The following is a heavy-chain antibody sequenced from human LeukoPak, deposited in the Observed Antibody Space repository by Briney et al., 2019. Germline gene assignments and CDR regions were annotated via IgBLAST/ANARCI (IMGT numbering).Heavy chain of an antibody. CDR3: AKDRSVVIDFDS. Sequence: GGSLRLSCAASGFTLSSYAMTWVRQAPGKGLEWVSAISGSGGSTYYADSVKGRFTISRDNSKNTLFLQMNSLRAEDTAVYYCAKDRSVVIDFDSWGQGTLVTVSS. CDR1: GFTLSSYA. J-gene: IGHJ4*02. V-gene: IGHV3-23*01. D-gene: IGHD3-22*01. CDR2: ISGSGGST.